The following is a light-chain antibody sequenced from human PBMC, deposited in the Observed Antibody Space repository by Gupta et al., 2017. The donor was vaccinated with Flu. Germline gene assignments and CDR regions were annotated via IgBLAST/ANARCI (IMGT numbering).Light chain of an antibody. J-gene: IGKJ2*01. CDR3: HLDGTSPYT. Sequence: GTVSLSPGERVTLSGRAGESVNRNHLDWYQQKPGQAPRLLIYGTSNRAPRIPDRFRGAGSGTDFTLTINILDPEHPALFYFHLDGTSPYTFGHGTNLEI. V-gene: IGKV3-20*01. CDR2: GTS. CDR1: ESVNRNH.